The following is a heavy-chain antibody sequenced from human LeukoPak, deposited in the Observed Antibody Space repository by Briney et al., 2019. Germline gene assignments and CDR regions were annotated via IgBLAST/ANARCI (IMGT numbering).Heavy chain of an antibody. CDR1: GLSFGNYW. CDR2: INQDANER. J-gene: IGHJ4*02. Sequence: GGSLRLSCAVSGLSFGNYWMSWVRQAPGKGLEWAANINQDANERYYVDSVKGRYTISRDNAKNSLYLQVNGLRAEDTAVYYCAAGDSFDYWGQGALVTVSS. CDR3: AAGDSFDY. V-gene: IGHV3-7*01.